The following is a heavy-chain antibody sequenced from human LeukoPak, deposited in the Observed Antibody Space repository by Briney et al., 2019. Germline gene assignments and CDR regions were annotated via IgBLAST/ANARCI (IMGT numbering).Heavy chain of an antibody. CDR3: AKNGKYINSLDAFDI. CDR1: DDSISDYY. J-gene: IGHJ3*02. D-gene: IGHD6-6*01. Sequence: SETLSLTCTVSDDSISDYYRGWIRQPPGKGLEWIGYFHNSGTSTYNPSLKSRVTISADTSKNQFSLKLNSLTTADTAVYYCAKNGKYINSLDAFDIWGQGTMVTVSS. CDR2: FHNSGTS. V-gene: IGHV4-59*01.